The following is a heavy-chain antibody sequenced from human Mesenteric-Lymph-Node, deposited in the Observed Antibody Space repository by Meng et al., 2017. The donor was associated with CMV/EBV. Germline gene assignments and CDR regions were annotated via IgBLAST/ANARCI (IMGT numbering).Heavy chain of an antibody. V-gene: IGHV3-53*01. CDR3: ARGVTGTTPDDY. CDR2: IYSGATT. J-gene: IGHJ4*02. Sequence: GGSLRLSCAASGFSVSSNYMTWVRQAQGKGLEWVSVIYSGATTNYADSVKGRFTISRDNSKNMLYLQMNSLRAEDTAVYYCARGVTGTTPDDYWGQGTLVTVSS. D-gene: IGHD1-7*01. CDR1: GFSVSSNY.